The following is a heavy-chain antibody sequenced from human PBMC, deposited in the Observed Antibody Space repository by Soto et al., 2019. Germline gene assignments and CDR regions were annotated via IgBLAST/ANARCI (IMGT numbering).Heavy chain of an antibody. CDR1: GDSISRGYH. J-gene: IGHJ4*02. D-gene: IGHD3-22*01. V-gene: IGHV4-38-2*01. CDR2: IYHSGTT. Sequence: SENLDLTCAVSGDSISRGYHWAWIRQPPGKGLEWVASIYHSGTTYYNPSLTSRVTISVDTSKNQFSLKLSSVTAADTAVYYCARLILYYDSSGYYSPCLDYWGQGTLVTVSP. CDR3: ARLILYYDSSGYYSPCLDY.